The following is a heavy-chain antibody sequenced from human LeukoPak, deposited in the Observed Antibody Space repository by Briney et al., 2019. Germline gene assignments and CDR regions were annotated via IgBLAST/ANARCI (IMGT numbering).Heavy chain of an antibody. D-gene: IGHD3-10*01. CDR1: GYTFMDYY. CDR3: ARDVGSGNFYNCFDF. CDR2: INPNGGGT. V-gene: IGHV1-2*02. Sequence: ASVKVSCKASGYTFMDYYLHWVRQAPGQGLEWMGWINPNGGGTNSAQKFQGRVTMTRDTSISTASMELSGLRSDDTAVYYCARDVGSGNFYNCFDFWGQGTLVTVSS. J-gene: IGHJ4*02.